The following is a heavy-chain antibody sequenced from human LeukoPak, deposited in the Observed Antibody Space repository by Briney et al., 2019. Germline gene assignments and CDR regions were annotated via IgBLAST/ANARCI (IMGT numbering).Heavy chain of an antibody. D-gene: IGHD3-16*02. V-gene: IGHV4-59*12. CDR2: IYYSGST. J-gene: IGHJ5*02. CDR3: ARDEGYDYVWGSYRYTPNWFDP. CDR1: GGSISRYY. Sequence: PSETLSLTCTVSGGSISRYYWSWIRQPPGKGLEWIGYIYYSGSTNYNPSLKSRVTISVDTSKNQFSLKLSSVTAADTAVYYCARDEGYDYVWGSYRYTPNWFDPWGQGTLVTVSS.